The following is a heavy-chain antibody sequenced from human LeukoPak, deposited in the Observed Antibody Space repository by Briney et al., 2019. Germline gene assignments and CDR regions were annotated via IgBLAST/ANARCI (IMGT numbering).Heavy chain of an antibody. V-gene: IGHV6-1*01. Sequence: SQTLSLTCAISGDSVSSNSAAWNWIRQSPSRGPEWLGRTYYRSKWYNDYAVSVKSRITINPDTSKNQFSLQLNSVTPEDTAVYYCARGWGPEVDIAVAGEIDYWGQGTLVTVSS. CDR2: TYYRSKWYN. J-gene: IGHJ4*02. CDR3: ARGWGPEVDIAVAGEIDY. CDR1: GDSVSSNSAA. D-gene: IGHD6-19*01.